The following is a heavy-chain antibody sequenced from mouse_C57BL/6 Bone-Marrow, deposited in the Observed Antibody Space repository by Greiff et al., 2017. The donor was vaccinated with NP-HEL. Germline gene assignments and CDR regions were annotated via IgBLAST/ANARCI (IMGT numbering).Heavy chain of an antibody. CDR3: ARRYGSSP. CDR2: IYPGDGDT. D-gene: IGHD1-1*01. CDR1: GYAFSSSW. V-gene: IGHV1-82*01. J-gene: IGHJ3*01. Sequence: QVQLQQSGPELVKPGASVKISCKASGYAFSSSWMNWVKPRPGKGLEWIGRIYPGDGDTNYNGKLKGKATLTADKSSSTAYMQLSSLTSEDSAVYFCARRYGSSPWGQGTLVTVSA.